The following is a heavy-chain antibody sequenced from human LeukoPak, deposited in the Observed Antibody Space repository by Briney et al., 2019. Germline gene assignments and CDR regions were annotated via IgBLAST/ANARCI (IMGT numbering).Heavy chain of an antibody. CDR1: GFTFSSND. Sequence: PGESLRLSCAASGFTFSSNDMSWVRQAPGKGLEWVSGISGTDGSRSYADSVKGRFTISRDNSKNTLFLQMSSLRAEDTAVYYCAKKYSNSWPAFDYWGQGTLVTVSS. CDR3: AKKYSNSWPAFDY. CDR2: ISGTDGSR. J-gene: IGHJ4*02. D-gene: IGHD4-11*01. V-gene: IGHV3-23*01.